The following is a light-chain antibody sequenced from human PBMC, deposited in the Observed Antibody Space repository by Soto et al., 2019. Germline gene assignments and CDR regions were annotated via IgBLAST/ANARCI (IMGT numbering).Light chain of an antibody. Sequence: DIQMTQSPSSLSASVGDRVTITCRASQDISVYLAWYQQKPGKVPKLLIYSASTLQSGVPSRFSGSGSGTDFTLTISSLQPEDVATYYCQKFNTAPLTCCQGTRLEIK. V-gene: IGKV1-27*01. J-gene: IGKJ5*01. CDR2: SAS. CDR1: QDISVY. CDR3: QKFNTAPLT.